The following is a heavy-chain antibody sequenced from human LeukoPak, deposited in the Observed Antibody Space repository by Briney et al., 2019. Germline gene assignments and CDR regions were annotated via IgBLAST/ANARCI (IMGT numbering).Heavy chain of an antibody. D-gene: IGHD3-10*01. Sequence: GGSLRLSCAASGFTFSDYYMSWIRQAPGKGLEWVSYISSSSSYTNYADSVKGRFTISRDNAKNSLYLQMNSLRAEDTATYYCAKGTERYREVSSFDSWGQGTQVTVSS. CDR1: GFTFSDYY. CDR3: AKGTERYREVSSFDS. V-gene: IGHV3-11*05. CDR2: ISSSSSYT. J-gene: IGHJ4*02.